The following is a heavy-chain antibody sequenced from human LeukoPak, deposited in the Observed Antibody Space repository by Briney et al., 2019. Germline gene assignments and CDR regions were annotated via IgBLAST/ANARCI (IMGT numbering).Heavy chain of an antibody. CDR1: GGSFSGYY. CDR3: ARYPKTITIFGVVIGGIDY. D-gene: IGHD3-3*01. CDR2: TNHSGST. Sequence: PSETLSLTCAVYGGSFSGYYWSWIRQPPGKGLEWIGETNHSGSTNYNPSLKSRVTISVDTSKNQFSLKLSSVTAADTAVYYCARYPKTITIFGVVIGGIDYWGQGTLVTVSS. J-gene: IGHJ4*02. V-gene: IGHV4-34*01.